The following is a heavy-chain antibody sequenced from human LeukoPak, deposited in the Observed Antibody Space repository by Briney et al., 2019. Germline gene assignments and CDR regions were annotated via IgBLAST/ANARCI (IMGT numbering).Heavy chain of an antibody. J-gene: IGHJ3*02. V-gene: IGHV3-9*01. Sequence: GGSLRLSCAASGFTFDDYAMHWVRQAPGRGLEWVSGISWNSGSIGYADSVKGRFTISRDNAKNSLYLQMNSLRAEDTALYYCAKDIDYDILTGYTRSDAFDIWGQGTMVTVSS. D-gene: IGHD3-9*01. CDR3: AKDIDYDILTGYTRSDAFDI. CDR2: ISWNSGSI. CDR1: GFTFDDYA.